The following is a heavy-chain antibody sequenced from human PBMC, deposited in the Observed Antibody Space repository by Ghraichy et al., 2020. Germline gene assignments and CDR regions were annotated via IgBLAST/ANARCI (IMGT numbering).Heavy chain of an antibody. J-gene: IGHJ5*02. Sequence: GGSLRLSCAASGFTFSSYEMNWVRQAPGKGLEWISYITSSGSVTYYADSGKGRFPVSRDNAKNLLYLQMKSLRAEDTAVYYCAGGNWKTGYSSLDPWGQGTLVTVSS. D-gene: IGHD3-9*01. V-gene: IGHV3-48*03. CDR3: AGGNWKTGYSSLDP. CDR1: GFTFSSYE. CDR2: ITSSGSVT.